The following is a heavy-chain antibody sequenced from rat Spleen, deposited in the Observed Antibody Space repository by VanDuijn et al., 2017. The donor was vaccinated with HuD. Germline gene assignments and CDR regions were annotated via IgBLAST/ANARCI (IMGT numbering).Heavy chain of an antibody. CDR1: GFTFNNYW. Sequence: EVQLVESGGGLVQPGRSLKISCVASGFTFNNYWMTWIRQAPGKGLEWVASITNTGRSTYYPDSVKGRFTISRDNAKSTLYLQMDSLRSEDTATYYCARHEDYSGLDYWGQGVMVTVSA. V-gene: IGHV5-31*01. CDR3: ARHEDYSGLDY. CDR2: ITNTGRST. J-gene: IGHJ2*01. D-gene: IGHD1-1*01.